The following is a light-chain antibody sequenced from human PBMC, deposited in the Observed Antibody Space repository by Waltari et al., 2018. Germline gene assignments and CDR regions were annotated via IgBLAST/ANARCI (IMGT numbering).Light chain of an antibody. CDR1: SSDVGFYNL. CDR2: EVI. V-gene: IGLV2-23*02. J-gene: IGLJ3*02. CDR3: CSYAGRNIWV. Sequence: QSALTQPASVSGSPGPSITISCTGTSSDVGFYNLVSWYQQHPDEAPKLMVYEVIERPSGVSNRFSGSKSGTTASLTTSGLQAEDEADYYCCSYAGRNIWVFGGGTKLTVV.